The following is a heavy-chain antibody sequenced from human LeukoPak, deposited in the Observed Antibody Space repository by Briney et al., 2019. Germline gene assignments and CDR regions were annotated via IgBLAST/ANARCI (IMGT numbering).Heavy chain of an antibody. CDR3: VRNATAGFFDY. CDR2: IGHSGGI. V-gene: IGHV4-38-2*01. Sequence: PSETLSLSCAASGSSFTSDFFWGWIRQPAGKGLEWIAIIGHSGGIYFEESLKGRFTISRDASKNQFSLKMTSLTAEDTAIYYCVRNATAGFFDYWGEGILVTASS. CDR1: GSSFTSDFF. D-gene: IGHD1-1*01. J-gene: IGHJ4*02.